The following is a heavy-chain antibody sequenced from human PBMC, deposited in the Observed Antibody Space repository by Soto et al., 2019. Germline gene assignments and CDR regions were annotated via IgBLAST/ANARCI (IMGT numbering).Heavy chain of an antibody. CDR1: GGPFSDYY. V-gene: IGHV4-34*01. CDR3: ARRPPHFWSGYVYYYYYMDV. Sequence: SETLSLTCAVYGGPFSDYYWSWFRQPPGKGLEWIGEITHSGSTNYNPSLKSRVTISVDTSKNQFSLKLSSVTAADTAVYYCARRPPHFWSGYVYYYYYMDVCGKGTTVTVSS. CDR2: ITHSGST. J-gene: IGHJ6*03. D-gene: IGHD3-3*02.